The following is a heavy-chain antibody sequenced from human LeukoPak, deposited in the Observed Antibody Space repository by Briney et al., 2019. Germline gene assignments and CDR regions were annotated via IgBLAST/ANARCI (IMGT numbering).Heavy chain of an antibody. Sequence: SGTLSLTCAVSGGSISSSNWWSWVRQPPGKGLEWIGSIYYSGSTYYNPSLQSRVTISVDTSKNQFSLKLSSVTAADTAVYYCARVVYYDYVWGSYRAYYFDYWGQGTLVTVSS. J-gene: IGHJ4*02. CDR3: ARVVYYDYVWGSYRAYYFDY. D-gene: IGHD3-16*02. CDR2: IYYSGST. V-gene: IGHV4-4*02. CDR1: GGSISSSNW.